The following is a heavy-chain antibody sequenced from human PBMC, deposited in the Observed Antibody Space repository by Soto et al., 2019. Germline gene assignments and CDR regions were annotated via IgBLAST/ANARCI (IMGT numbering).Heavy chain of an antibody. J-gene: IGHJ4*02. Sequence: LSLTCTVSADSSTISNSYWGWLRQPPGKGLQWIGSSSYNGGTFYNPSLKGRVAISVDTSKKQSSLQVTSVTAADTAVYYCARGGYSSSPPSDYWGQGTLVTVS. CDR1: ADSSTISNSY. D-gene: IGHD6-13*01. V-gene: IGHV4-39*01. CDR3: ARGGYSSSPPSDY. CDR2: SSYNGGT.